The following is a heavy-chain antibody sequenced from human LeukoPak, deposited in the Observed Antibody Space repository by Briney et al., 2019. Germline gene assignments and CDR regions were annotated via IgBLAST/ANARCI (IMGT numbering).Heavy chain of an antibody. CDR2: INHSGST. CDR1: GGSFRGYY. V-gene: IGHV4-34*01. J-gene: IGHJ3*01. CDR3: ARSRLWPTGTFDV. D-gene: IGHD2-8*02. Sequence: SETLSLTCGVIGGSFRGYYWSWIRQSPGKGLEWIGEINHSGSTNYSPSLKSRVTISVATSKNQFSLKLFSPTAADTAVYFCARSRLWPTGTFDVWDQGAMVTVSS.